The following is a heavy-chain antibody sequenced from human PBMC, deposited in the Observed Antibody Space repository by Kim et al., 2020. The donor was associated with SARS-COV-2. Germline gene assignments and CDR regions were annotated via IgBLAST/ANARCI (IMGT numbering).Heavy chain of an antibody. Sequence: KGRFTVSRDRANNSLYLQMNSLRAEDTAVYYCARLIGSAGDGGAYRPSDYWGRGTLVTVSS. CDR3: ARLIGSAGDGGAYRPSDY. J-gene: IGHJ4*02. V-gene: IGHV3-11*06. D-gene: IGHD3-9*01.